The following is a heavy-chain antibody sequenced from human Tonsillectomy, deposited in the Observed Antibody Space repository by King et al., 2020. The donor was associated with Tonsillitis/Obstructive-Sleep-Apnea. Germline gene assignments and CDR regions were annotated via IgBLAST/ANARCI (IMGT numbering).Heavy chain of an antibody. CDR3: ARDVFYSYYYGMDV. CDR2: ISSRATTI. J-gene: IGHJ6*02. D-gene: IGHD2-21*01. CDR1: GFTFSSYE. V-gene: IGHV3-48*03. Sequence: VQLVESGGGLVQPGGSLRLSCAASGFTFSSYEMTWVRQAPGKGLEWVSYISSRATTIYYADSVKGRFTISRDNAKNSLYLQMNSLRAEDTAVYYCARDVFYSYYYGMDVWGQGTTVTVSS.